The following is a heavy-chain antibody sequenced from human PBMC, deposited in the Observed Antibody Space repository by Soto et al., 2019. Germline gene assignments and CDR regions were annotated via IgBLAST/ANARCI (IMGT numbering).Heavy chain of an antibody. CDR1: GFTCSDYA. J-gene: IGHJ4*02. CDR3: AKGGRQWLVTSDFNY. V-gene: IGHV3-30*18. D-gene: IGHD6-19*01. CDR2: VSHDGRNT. Sequence: PGGSLRLSWAAAGFTCSDYAMXRVLQAPGKGLEWVAVVSHDGRNTHYADSVKGRFTISRDSSKNTVSLEMTSLRAEDTAVYYCAKGGRQWLVTSDFNYWGQGALVTVSS.